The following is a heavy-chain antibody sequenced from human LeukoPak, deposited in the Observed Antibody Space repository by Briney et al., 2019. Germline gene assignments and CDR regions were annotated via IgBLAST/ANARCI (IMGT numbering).Heavy chain of an antibody. CDR2: IYYSGNT. V-gene: IGHV4-30-4*08. J-gene: IGHJ6*03. CDR1: GGSINSGDYY. CDR3: ARARTKLTYCSSTSCYYYMDV. Sequence: PSETLSLTCTVSGGSINSGDYYWSWIRQPPGKGLEWIGYIYYSGNTYYNPSLKSRVTISVDTSNNQFSLKLTSVTAADTAVYYCARARTKLTYCSSTSCYYYMDVWGKGTTVTVSS. D-gene: IGHD2-2*01.